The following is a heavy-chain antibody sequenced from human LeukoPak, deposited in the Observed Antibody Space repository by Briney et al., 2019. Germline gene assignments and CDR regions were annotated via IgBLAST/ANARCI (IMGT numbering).Heavy chain of an antibody. CDR2: IKTKTNGETT. Sequence: GGSLRLSCVGSGFTFTNAWMSWVRQAPGKGLEWLGLIKTKTNGETTDYAAPVKGRFTFSRDDSKNTVYLQMKSLKTEDTGVYYCAKDIWMTTVTYRNWFDPWGQGTLVTVSS. V-gene: IGHV3-15*01. CDR1: GFTFTNAW. D-gene: IGHD4-17*01. CDR3: AKDIWMTTVTYRNWFDP. J-gene: IGHJ5*02.